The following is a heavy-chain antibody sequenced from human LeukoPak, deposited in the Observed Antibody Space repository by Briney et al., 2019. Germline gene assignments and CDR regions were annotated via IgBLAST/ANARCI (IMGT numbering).Heavy chain of an antibody. V-gene: IGHV1-2*02. Sequence: ASVKVSCKPSGYAFSDYYIHWVRQAPGQGLEWMGWVNPNTGGTNYAQKFQDRVTMTRDTSISTAYMELSSLRSDDTAVYYCATSDCSGAECYHYWGQGTLVTASS. CDR3: ATSDCSGAECYHY. J-gene: IGHJ4*02. CDR2: VNPNTGGT. CDR1: GYAFSDYY. D-gene: IGHD2-15*01.